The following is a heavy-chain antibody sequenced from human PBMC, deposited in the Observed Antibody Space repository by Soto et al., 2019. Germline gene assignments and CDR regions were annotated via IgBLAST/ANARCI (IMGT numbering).Heavy chain of an antibody. V-gene: IGHV5-51*01. CDR1: GYSFTSYW. D-gene: IGHD2-21*02. Sequence: GESLKISCKGSGYSFTSYWIVWVRQMPGKGLEWMGIIYPGDSDARYSPSFQGQVTISADKSISTAYLQWSSLKASDTAIYYCARLSVVTSEGWFDPWGQGTLVTVSS. CDR2: IYPGDSDA. J-gene: IGHJ5*02. CDR3: ARLSVVTSEGWFDP.